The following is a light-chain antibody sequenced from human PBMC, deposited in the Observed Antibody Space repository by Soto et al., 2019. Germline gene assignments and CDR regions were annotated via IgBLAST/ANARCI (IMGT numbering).Light chain of an antibody. CDR2: AAS. CDR1: QDISSF. Sequence: IQLTQSPSSLPASVGDRVTITCRASQDISSFLAWFQQKPGKAPNLLIYAASTLQRGVPSRFSGSGSGTVFSLIISSLQPEDFATYYCHQLNDFPPTFGGGTKVEI. J-gene: IGKJ4*01. V-gene: IGKV1-9*01. CDR3: HQLNDFPPT.